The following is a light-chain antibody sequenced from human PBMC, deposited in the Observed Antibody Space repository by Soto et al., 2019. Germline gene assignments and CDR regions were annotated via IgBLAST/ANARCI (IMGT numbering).Light chain of an antibody. J-gene: IGKJ1*01. V-gene: IGKV1-17*01. CDR1: QGIRND. CDR3: LQHSTYPLT. Sequence: DIQMTQFPSSLSASVGDRVTITGRASQGIRNDLAWYQQKPGKAPKRLIYAASSLQSGVPSRFSGSGSGTEFTLAISSLQPDDFSTFYCLQHSTYPLTFGQGTKVEIK. CDR2: AAS.